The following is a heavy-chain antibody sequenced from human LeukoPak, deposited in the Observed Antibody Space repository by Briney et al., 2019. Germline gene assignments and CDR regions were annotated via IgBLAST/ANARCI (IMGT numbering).Heavy chain of an antibody. D-gene: IGHD3-22*01. CDR2: ISGSGGST. V-gene: IGHV3-23*01. Sequence: GGSLRLSCAAYGFIFSSYAMSWDRQAPGKGLEWVSAISGSGGSTYYADSVKGRFTISRDNSKNTLYLQMNSLRAEDTAVYYCAKDFYDSSGYPFDYWGQGTLVTVSS. CDR1: GFIFSSYA. J-gene: IGHJ4*02. CDR3: AKDFYDSSGYPFDY.